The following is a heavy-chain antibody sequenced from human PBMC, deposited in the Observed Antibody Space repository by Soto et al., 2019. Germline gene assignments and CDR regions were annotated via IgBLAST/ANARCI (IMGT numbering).Heavy chain of an antibody. CDR3: AKDRGIEDGMDV. J-gene: IGHJ6*02. Sequence: GGSLRLSCAASGFTFDDYAMHWVRQAPGKGLEWVSGISWNSGSIGYADSVKGRFTISRDNAKNSLYLQMNSLRAEDTALYYCAKDRGIEDGMDVWGQGTTVTVSS. V-gene: IGHV3-9*01. CDR1: GFTFDDYA. CDR2: ISWNSGSI. D-gene: IGHD6-13*01.